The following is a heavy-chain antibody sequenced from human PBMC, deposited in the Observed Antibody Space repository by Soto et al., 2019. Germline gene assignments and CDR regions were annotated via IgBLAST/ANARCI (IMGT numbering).Heavy chain of an antibody. CDR2: ISSSSTYI. V-gene: IGHV3-21*01. D-gene: IGHD6-13*01. CDR1: GFTFSSSG. J-gene: IGHJ4*02. CDR3: ARARGTAAGAEFDY. Sequence: EVQLVESGGGLVKPGGSPRLSCAASGFTFSSSGMNWVRQAPGKGLEWVSSISSSSTYIYYTDSVKGRFTISRDNAKNSLYLQMNSLRAEDTAVYYCARARGTAAGAEFDYWGQGTLVTVSS.